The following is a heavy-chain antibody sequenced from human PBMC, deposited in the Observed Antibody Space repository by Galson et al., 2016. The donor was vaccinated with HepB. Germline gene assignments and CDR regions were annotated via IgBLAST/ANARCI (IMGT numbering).Heavy chain of an antibody. Sequence: SVKVSCKASGYTFTRYYIHWVRQAPGQGLEWMGIISPRAGGSGLAQSFQGRVYMTRDTSTSTVHLELSSLRSDDTAVYYCARNSPTNYGMDVWGQGTAVTVSS. J-gene: IGHJ6*02. V-gene: IGHV1-46*01. CDR1: GYTFTRYY. CDR3: ARNSPTNYGMDV. D-gene: IGHD2-8*01. CDR2: ISPRAGGS.